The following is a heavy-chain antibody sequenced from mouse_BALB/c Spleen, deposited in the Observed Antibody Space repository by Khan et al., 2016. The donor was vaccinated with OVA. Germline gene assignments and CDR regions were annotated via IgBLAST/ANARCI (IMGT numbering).Heavy chain of an antibody. CDR1: GFNIEDTY. CDR2: IDPATGKT. V-gene: IGHV14-3*02. CDR3: AHSLLLYAMDY. D-gene: IGHD1-2*01. Sequence: VQLQQPGAEFVKPGASVKLSCTASGFNIEDTYIHWVKQRPEQGLEWIGKIDPATGKTNYDPKFQGKATITADTSSNTAYLHLSSLTSEDTVVYYCAHSLLLYAMDYWGHGTSVTVSS. J-gene: IGHJ4*01.